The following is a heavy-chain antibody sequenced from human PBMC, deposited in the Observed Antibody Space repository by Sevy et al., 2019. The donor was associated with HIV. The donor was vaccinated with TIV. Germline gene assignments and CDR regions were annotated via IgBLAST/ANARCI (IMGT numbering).Heavy chain of an antibody. V-gene: IGHV3-30-3*01. CDR3: ARDIGNVGATPWFDP. CDR2: ISYDGSNK. Sequence: GGSLRLSCAASGFTFSSYAMHWVRQAPGKGLEWVAVISYDGSNKYYADSVKGRFTISRDNSKNKLYLQMNSLRAEDTAVYYCARDIGNVGATPWFDPWGQGTLVTVSS. J-gene: IGHJ5*02. CDR1: GFTFSSYA. D-gene: IGHD1-26*01.